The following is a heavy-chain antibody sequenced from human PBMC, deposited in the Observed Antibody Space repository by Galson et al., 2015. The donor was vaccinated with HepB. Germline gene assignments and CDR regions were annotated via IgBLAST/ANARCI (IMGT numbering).Heavy chain of an antibody. CDR2: IKQDGSEK. CDR1: GFTFSSYW. V-gene: IGHV3-7*01. J-gene: IGHJ6*02. CDR3: ARDPLDSYYYGSGSQSQGVFYYGMDV. D-gene: IGHD3-10*01. Sequence: SLRLFCAASGFTFSSYWMSWVRQAPGKGLEWVANIKQDGSEKYYVDSVKGRFTISRDNAKNSPYLQMNSLRAEDTAVYYCARDPLDSYYYGSGSQSQGVFYYGMDVWGQGTTVTVSS.